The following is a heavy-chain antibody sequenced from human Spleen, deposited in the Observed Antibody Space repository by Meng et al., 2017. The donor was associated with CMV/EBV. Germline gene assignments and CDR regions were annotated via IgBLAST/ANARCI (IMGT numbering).Heavy chain of an antibody. CDR2: ISYDGSEK. V-gene: IGHV3-30-3*01. J-gene: IGHJ6*02. D-gene: IGHD3-10*01. CDR3: ARMYSYRWGTPPKEYYYGMDV. Sequence: GESLKISCAASGFTFSSYAMHWVRQAPGKGLQWVAVISYDGSEKHYDDTVKGRFTISRDNSKSTLDLQVNSLRSEDTAVYYCARMYSYRWGTPPKEYYYGMDVWGQGTTVTVSS. CDR1: GFTFSSYA.